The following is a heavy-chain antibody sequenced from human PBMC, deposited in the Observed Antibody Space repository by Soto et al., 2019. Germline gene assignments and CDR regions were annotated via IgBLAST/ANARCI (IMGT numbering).Heavy chain of an antibody. V-gene: IGHV4-59*01. CDR1: GGSISSYY. Sequence: SETLSLTCTVSGGSISSYYWSWIRQPPGKGLEWIGYIYYSGSTNYNPSLKSRVTISADTSKNQFSLKLSSVTAADTAVYYCAREKLSYDYGDNHFDYWGQGTLVTVSS. D-gene: IGHD4-17*01. CDR3: AREKLSYDYGDNHFDY. CDR2: IYYSGST. J-gene: IGHJ4*02.